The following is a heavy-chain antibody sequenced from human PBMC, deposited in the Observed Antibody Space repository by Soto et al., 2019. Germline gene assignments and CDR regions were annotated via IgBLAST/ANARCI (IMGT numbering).Heavy chain of an antibody. Sequence: QVQLVQSEAEVKKPGASVQVLCKAPGYSFTNYSMHWVRQVPGQGPEWMGKINPTSGSTSYAQKFKDKVTMTRDMSSNTLYIQLSSLTSEDTAVYYCAKDGIQLWPRYYFDFWGQGTLVIVSS. V-gene: IGHV1-46*01. CDR1: GYSFTNYS. CDR3: AKDGIQLWPRYYFDF. J-gene: IGHJ4*02. D-gene: IGHD5-18*01. CDR2: INPTSGST.